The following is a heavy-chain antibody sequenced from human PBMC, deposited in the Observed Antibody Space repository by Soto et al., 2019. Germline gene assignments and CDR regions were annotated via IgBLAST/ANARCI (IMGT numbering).Heavy chain of an antibody. J-gene: IGHJ3*02. CDR3: GASSGDAFDI. V-gene: IGHV1-69*13. CDR2: IIPIFGTA. Sequence: ASVKVSCKASGGTFSSYAISWVRQAPGQGLEWMGGIIPIFGTANYAQKFQGRVTITADESTSTAYMELSSLRSEDTAVYYCGASSGDAFDIWGQGTMVTVSS. CDR1: GGTFSSYA.